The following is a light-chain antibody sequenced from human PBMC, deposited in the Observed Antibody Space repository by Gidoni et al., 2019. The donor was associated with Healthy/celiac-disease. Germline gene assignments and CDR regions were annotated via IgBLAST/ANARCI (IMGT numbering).Light chain of an antibody. Sequence: DIQMTQSPSSLSASVGDRVTTTCRASQSISSYLNWYQQKPGKAPKLLIYAASSLQSGVPSRFSGSGSGTDFTLTISSLQPEDFATYYCQQSYSTPPKFXRXTKVEIK. J-gene: IGKJ1*01. CDR3: QQSYSTPPK. CDR1: QSISSY. V-gene: IGKV1-39*01. CDR2: AAS.